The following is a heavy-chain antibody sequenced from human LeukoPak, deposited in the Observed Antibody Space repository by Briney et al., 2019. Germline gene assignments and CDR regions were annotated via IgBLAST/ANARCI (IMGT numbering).Heavy chain of an antibody. CDR2: INPNSGGT. Sequence: SVKVPCKPSGYTLTGYYMLWVRQAPGKGLEWMGWINPNSGGTNYAQKFQGWVTMTRDTSISTAYMELSRLRSDDTAVYYCARDVSGYDYFDPWGQGTLVTVSS. CDR1: GYTLTGYY. D-gene: IGHD5-12*01. CDR3: ARDVSGYDYFDP. V-gene: IGHV1-2*04. J-gene: IGHJ5*02.